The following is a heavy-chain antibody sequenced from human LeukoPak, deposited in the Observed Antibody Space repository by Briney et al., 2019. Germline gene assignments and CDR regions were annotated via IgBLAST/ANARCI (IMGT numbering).Heavy chain of an antibody. CDR3: AREPVAYCGGDCYSGYFDY. D-gene: IGHD2-21*02. CDR1: GFTFSSYA. J-gene: IGHJ4*02. V-gene: IGHV3-30-3*01. Sequence: PGRSLRLSCAAPGFTFSSYAMHWVRQAPGKGLEWVAVISYDGSNKYYADSVKGRFTISRDNSKNTLYLQMNSLRAEDTAVYYCAREPVAYCGGDCYSGYFDYWGQGTLVTVSS. CDR2: ISYDGSNK.